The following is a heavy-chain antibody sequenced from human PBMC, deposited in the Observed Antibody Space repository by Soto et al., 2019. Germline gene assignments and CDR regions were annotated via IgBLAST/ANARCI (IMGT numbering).Heavy chain of an antibody. D-gene: IGHD4-4*01. J-gene: IGHJ6*02. CDR3: AKCLGYSNARKYCYYGMDV. CDR1: GFTFSSYA. V-gene: IGHV3-23*01. CDR2: ISGSGDST. Sequence: WWSMRLSCSASGFTFSSYAMSWVRQAPGKGLEWVSAISGSGDSTYYADSVKGRFTISRDNSKNTLYLQMNSLRAEDTAVYYCAKCLGYSNARKYCYYGMDVWGQGTTVTVSS.